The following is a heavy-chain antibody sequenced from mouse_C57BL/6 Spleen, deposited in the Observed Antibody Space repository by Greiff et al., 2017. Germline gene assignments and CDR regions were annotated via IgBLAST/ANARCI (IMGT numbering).Heavy chain of an antibody. D-gene: IGHD1-1*01. Sequence: VQLQQPGAELVMPGASVKLSCKASGYTFTSYWMHWVKQRPGQGLEWIGEIDPSDSYTNYNQKFKGKSTLTVDKSSSTAYMQLSSLTSEDSAVYYRARGNYYGSSSAMDYWGQGTSVTVSS. CDR1: GYTFTSYW. V-gene: IGHV1-69*01. CDR3: ARGNYYGSSSAMDY. CDR2: IDPSDSYT. J-gene: IGHJ4*01.